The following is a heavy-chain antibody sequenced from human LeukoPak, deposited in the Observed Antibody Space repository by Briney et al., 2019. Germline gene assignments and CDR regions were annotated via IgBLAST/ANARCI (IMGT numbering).Heavy chain of an antibody. Sequence: SETLSLTCAVYGGSFSGYYWSWIRQPPGKGLEWIGSIYYSGSTYYNPSLKSRVTISVDTSKNQFSLKLSSVTAADTAVYYCARLDGGWNYYYYYGMDVWGQGTTVTVSS. D-gene: IGHD6-19*01. CDR2: IYYSGST. CDR3: ARLDGGWNYYYYYGMDV. CDR1: GGSFSGYY. J-gene: IGHJ6*02. V-gene: IGHV4-34*01.